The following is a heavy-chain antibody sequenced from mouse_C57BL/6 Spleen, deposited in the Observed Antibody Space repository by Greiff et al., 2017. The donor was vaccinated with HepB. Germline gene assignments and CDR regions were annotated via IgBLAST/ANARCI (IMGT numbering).Heavy chain of an antibody. Sequence: VQLQQSGTELVKPGASVKLSCKASGYTFTSYWMHWVKQRPGQGLEWIGNINPSNGGTNYNEKFKSKATLTVDKSSSTAYMQLSSLTSKDSAVYYCARGQLRRPFDYWGQGTTLTVSS. CDR3: ARGQLRRPFDY. J-gene: IGHJ2*01. CDR2: INPSNGGT. D-gene: IGHD3-2*02. V-gene: IGHV1-53*01. CDR1: GYTFTSYW.